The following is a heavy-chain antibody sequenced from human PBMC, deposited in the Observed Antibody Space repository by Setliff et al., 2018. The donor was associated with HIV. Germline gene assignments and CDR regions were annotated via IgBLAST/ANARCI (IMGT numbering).Heavy chain of an antibody. Sequence: PSETLSLTCDVSSYSISSVHSWGWIRQPPGKRLEWIGTMHHSGNTHYKPSLKGRVTVSLDTSKKQLSLKLRSVTAADTAVYYCASSVAGSGPNWFDPWGQGTLVTVSS. V-gene: IGHV4-38-2*01. J-gene: IGHJ5*02. CDR2: MHHSGNT. CDR3: ASSVAGSGPNWFDP. CDR1: SYSISSVHS. D-gene: IGHD6-19*01.